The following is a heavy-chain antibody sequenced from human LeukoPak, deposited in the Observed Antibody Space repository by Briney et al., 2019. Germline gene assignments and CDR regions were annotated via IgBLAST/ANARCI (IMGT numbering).Heavy chain of an antibody. J-gene: IGHJ6*03. D-gene: IGHD3-9*01. Sequence: GASVKVSCKASGYTFTGYYMHWVRQAPGQGLEWMGWINPNSGGTNYAQKLQGRVTMTTDTSTSTAYMELRSLRSDDTAVYYCARVNPLYYDILTGYYTGPHYYYYMDVWGKGTTVTISS. CDR2: INPNSGGT. CDR1: GYTFTGYY. V-gene: IGHV1-2*02. CDR3: ARVNPLYYDILTGYYTGPHYYYYMDV.